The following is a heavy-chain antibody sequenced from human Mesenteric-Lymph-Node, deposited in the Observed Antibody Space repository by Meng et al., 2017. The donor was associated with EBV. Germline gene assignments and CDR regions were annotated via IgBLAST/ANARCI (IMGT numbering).Heavy chain of an antibody. CDR3: AKAEGGTYPPFDS. V-gene: IGHV4-4*02. J-gene: IGHJ4*02. CDR2: IYHSGST. D-gene: IGHD1-7*01. Sequence: QVQLKESGPGLVKPLETLSLTCAVSGGSISSINWWTWVRQPPGKGLEWIGEIYHSGSTNYNPSLKRRVTISVDKSKNQFSLKLISVTAADTAIYYCAKAEGGTYPPFDSWGQGTLVTVSS. CDR1: GGSISSINW.